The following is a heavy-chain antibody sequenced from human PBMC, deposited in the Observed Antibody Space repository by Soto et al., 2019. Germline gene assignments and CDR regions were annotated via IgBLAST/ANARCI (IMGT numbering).Heavy chain of an antibody. D-gene: IGHD3-22*01. V-gene: IGHV3-23*01. CDR1: GFTFTRYP. CDR2: ISPSGAAT. Sequence: EVQLLESGGGLVQPGGSLGLSGEAPGFTFTRYPMSWVRQAPGKGLEWVSGISPSGAATYFADSVKGRFTISRDNSKSTLSLQMNNLRAEDTAVYYCAKEVDVGSTMIDYWGQGTLVTVSS. J-gene: IGHJ4*02. CDR3: AKEVDVGSTMIDY.